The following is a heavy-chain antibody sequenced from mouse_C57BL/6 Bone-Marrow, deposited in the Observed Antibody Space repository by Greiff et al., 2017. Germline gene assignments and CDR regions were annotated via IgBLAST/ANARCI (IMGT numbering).Heavy chain of an antibody. CDR3: ARSSFTTGFAY. J-gene: IGHJ3*01. D-gene: IGHD1-3*01. CDR1: GYTFTSYW. V-gene: IGHV1-55*01. Sequence: QVQLKQPGAELVKPGASVKMSCKASGYTFTSYWITWVKQRPGQGLEWVGDIYPGSGSTNSNEKVKSKATLAVDTSSCTAYMQLSSLTSEDSAVYYGARSSFTTGFAYWGQGTLVTVSA. CDR2: IYPGSGST.